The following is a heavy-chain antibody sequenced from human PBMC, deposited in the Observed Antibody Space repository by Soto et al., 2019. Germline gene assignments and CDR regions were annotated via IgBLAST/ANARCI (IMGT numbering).Heavy chain of an antibody. CDR2: IRSKAYGGTT. CDR1: GFTFGDYA. J-gene: IGHJ4*02. Sequence: PGGSLRLSCTASGFTFGDYAMSWFRQAPGKGLEWVGFIRSKAYGGTTEYAASVKGRFTISRDDSKSIAYLQMNSLKTEDTAVYYCTRDRPGGYCSSTSCYGFGADYWGQGTLVTVSS. V-gene: IGHV3-49*03. D-gene: IGHD2-2*01. CDR3: TRDRPGGYCSSTSCYGFGADY.